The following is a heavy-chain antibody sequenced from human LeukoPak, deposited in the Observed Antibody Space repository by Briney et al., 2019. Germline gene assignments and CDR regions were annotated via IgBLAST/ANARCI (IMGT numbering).Heavy chain of an antibody. Sequence: GGSLRLSCAASGFSFSYYGIHWVRQAPGKGLEWVAFVRFDGNDKFYSESVKGRFTISKDTSRNTVFLQMKSLRLDDTAVYYCAKPLMRDRWFGESWGQGTLVTVSS. V-gene: IGHV3-30*02. CDR2: VRFDGNDK. CDR3: AKPLMRDRWFGES. D-gene: IGHD3-10*01. CDR1: GFSFSYYG. J-gene: IGHJ5*02.